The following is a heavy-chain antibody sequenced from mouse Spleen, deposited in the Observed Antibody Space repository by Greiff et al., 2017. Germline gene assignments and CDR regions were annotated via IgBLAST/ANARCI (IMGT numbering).Heavy chain of an antibody. D-gene: IGHD1-2*01. Sequence: EVKVVESGGGLVKLGGSLKLSCAASGFTFSSYAMSWVRQTPEKRLEWVATISSGGGNTYYPDSVKGRFTISRDNAKNTLYLQMSSLKSEDTAMYYCARHVDTTASYFDYWGQGTTLTVSS. CDR1: GFTFSSYA. J-gene: IGHJ2*01. CDR3: ARHVDTTASYFDY. V-gene: IGHV5-9*04. CDR2: ISSGGGNT.